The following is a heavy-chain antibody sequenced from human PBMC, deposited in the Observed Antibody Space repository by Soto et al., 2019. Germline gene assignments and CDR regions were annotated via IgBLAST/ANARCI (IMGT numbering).Heavy chain of an antibody. J-gene: IGHJ6*02. Sequence: QVRLQESGPGLVKPSETLSLTCTVSGASISRYYWCWIRQSPGKGLEWIGYLYNTGSPIYNPSLKSRVTISVDTSKNQFSLKINSVTAADTAVYYSARDLWGYCGVGCYPLDVWGQGTTVTVSS. D-gene: IGHD2-21*02. CDR1: GASISRYY. CDR2: LYNTGSP. V-gene: IGHV4-59*01. CDR3: ARDLWGYCGVGCYPLDV.